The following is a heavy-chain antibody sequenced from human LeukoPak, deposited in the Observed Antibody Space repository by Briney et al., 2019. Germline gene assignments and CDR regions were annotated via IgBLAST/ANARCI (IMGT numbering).Heavy chain of an antibody. CDR2: INPNSGGT. V-gene: IGHV1-2*02. Sequence: GASVKVSCKASGYTFTGYYMHWVRQAPGQGLEWMGWINPNSGGTNYAQKFQGRVTMTRDTSISTAYMELSRLRSDDTAVYYCASLSDPEDEYGGQIDYWGQGTLVTVSS. J-gene: IGHJ4*02. CDR1: GYTFTGYY. D-gene: IGHD4-23*01. CDR3: ASLSDPEDEYGGQIDY.